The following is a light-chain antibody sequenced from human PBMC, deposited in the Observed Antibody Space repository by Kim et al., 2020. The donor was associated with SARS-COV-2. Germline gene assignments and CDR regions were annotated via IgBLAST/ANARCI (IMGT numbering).Light chain of an antibody. CDR3: TSRDSSDYVV. J-gene: IGLJ2*01. CDR1: SLRSYY. Sequence: VALGKTVRNTCKGDSLRSYYATWYQKKPGQAPKVVIYGKDQRPSGVPDRFSGSSSGNTAYLTITGTQAGDEADYYCTSRDSSDYVVFGGGTKVTVL. V-gene: IGLV3-19*01. CDR2: GKD.